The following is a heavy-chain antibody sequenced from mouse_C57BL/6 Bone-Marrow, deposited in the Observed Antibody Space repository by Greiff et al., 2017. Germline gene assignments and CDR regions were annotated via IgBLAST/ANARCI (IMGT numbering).Heavy chain of an antibody. J-gene: IGHJ4*01. Sequence: VQLQQSGAELVRPGASVTLSCKASGYTFTDYEMHWVKQTPVHGLEWIGAIDPETGGTAYNQKFKGKAILTADKSSSTAYMELRSLTSGDSAVYYCSRAMDYWGQGTSVTVSS. CDR2: IDPETGGT. V-gene: IGHV1-15*01. CDR1: GYTFTDYE. CDR3: SRAMDY.